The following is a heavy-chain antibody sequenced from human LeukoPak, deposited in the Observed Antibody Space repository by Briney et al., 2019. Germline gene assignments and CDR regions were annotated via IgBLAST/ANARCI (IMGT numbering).Heavy chain of an antibody. D-gene: IGHD3-22*01. J-gene: IGHJ4*02. CDR2: IYWDDDK. CDR3: AHSGYYDSSGYSPGEILGY. Sequence: SGPTLVNPTQTLTLTCTFSGFSLSTSGVGVGWIRQPPGKALEWLALIYWDDDKRYSPSLKSRLTITKDTSKNQVVLTMTNMDPVDTATYYCAHSGYYDSSGYSPGEILGYWGQGTLVTVSS. V-gene: IGHV2-5*02. CDR1: GFSLSTSGVG.